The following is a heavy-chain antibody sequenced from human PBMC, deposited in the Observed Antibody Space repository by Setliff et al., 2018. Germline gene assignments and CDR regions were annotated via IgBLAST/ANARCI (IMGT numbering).Heavy chain of an antibody. Sequence: SETLSLTCAVYGDSFSDYYWSWIRQPPGKGLEWIEEINHRGSTNYSPSLRSRVTMSIDTSKNQFSLRLTSVTAADTAVYYCARVDFTMLQGVLGQWGQGTLVTVSS. J-gene: IGHJ1*01. CDR2: INHRGST. CDR3: ARVDFTMLQGVLGQ. D-gene: IGHD3-10*01. V-gene: IGHV4-34*01. CDR1: GDSFSDYY.